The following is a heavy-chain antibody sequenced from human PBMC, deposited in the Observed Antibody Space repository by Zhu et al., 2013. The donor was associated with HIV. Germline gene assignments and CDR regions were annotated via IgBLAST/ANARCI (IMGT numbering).Heavy chain of an antibody. CDR2: TNPSGGST. J-gene: IGHJ3*01. CDR1: GYTFTSYS. V-gene: IGHV1-46*01. Sequence: QVQLVQSGAEVKKPGASVRVSCKAFGYTFTSYSIHWVRQAPGQGLEWMGVTNPSGGSTDYAQKFQGRVTMTRDTSTSTVYMELSRLTSEDTAVYYCTRDPFIHNAFDFWGQGTMVTVSP. CDR3: TRDPFIHNAFDF. D-gene: IGHD3-16*01.